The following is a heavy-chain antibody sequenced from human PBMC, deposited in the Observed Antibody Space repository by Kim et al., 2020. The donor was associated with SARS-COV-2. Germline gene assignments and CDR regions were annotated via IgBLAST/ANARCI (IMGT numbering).Heavy chain of an antibody. J-gene: IGHJ6*02. V-gene: IGHV3-23*01. CDR1: GFTFSSYA. CDR2: ISGSGGST. Sequence: GGSLRLSCAASGFTFSSYAMSWVRQAPGKGLEWVSAISGSGGSTYYADSVKGRFTISRDNSKNTLYLQMNSLRAEDTAVYYCASREGYSSGWYVVRREDYYYYGMDVWGQGTTVTVSS. D-gene: IGHD6-19*01. CDR3: ASREGYSSGWYVVRREDYYYYGMDV.